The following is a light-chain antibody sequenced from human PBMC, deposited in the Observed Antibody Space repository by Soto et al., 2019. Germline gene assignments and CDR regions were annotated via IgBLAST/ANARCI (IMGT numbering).Light chain of an antibody. J-gene: IGLJ2*01. CDR1: SSNIGAVYD. Sequence: QSVLTQPPSVSGAPGQRVIISCTGSSSNIGAVYDVHWYQQLPGRAPKLLSNGYSDRPSGISDRFSASKSGTSASLAITGLQAADEADYYCQSYDSSLSGVVFGGGTKVTVL. CDR2: GYS. CDR3: QSYDSSLSGVV. V-gene: IGLV1-40*01.